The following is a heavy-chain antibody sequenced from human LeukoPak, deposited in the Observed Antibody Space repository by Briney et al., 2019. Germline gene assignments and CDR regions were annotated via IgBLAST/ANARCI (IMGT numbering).Heavy chain of an antibody. CDR1: GVSVSSSY. Sequence: GGSLRLSCVASGVSVSSSYMTWVRQAPGKGLEWVSVIHPGGKTYYADSVKGRFTIARDNSKNTLSLQMNSLRAEDTAVYYCARDWQQFHLGNWGQGALVTVSS. J-gene: IGHJ4*02. D-gene: IGHD6-13*01. V-gene: IGHV3-53*01. CDR2: IHPGGKT. CDR3: ARDWQQFHLGN.